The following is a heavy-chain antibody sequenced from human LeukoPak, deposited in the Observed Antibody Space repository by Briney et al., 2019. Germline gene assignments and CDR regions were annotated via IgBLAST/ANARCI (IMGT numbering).Heavy chain of an antibody. V-gene: IGHV4-59*08. D-gene: IGHD3-16*01. J-gene: IGHJ3*01. CDR1: GGSISSYY. Sequence: SETLSLTCSVSGGSISSYYWTWIRQPPGKGLEWIGYIYNSGSTNYNPSLKSRVTISLDTSKNQFSLHLTSVTAADTAVYFCARDDYGVFDAFDVWGQGTVVTVSS. CDR3: ARDDYGVFDAFDV. CDR2: IYNSGST.